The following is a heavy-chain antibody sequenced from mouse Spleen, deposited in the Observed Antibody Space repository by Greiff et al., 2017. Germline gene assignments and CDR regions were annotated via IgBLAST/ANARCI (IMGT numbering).Heavy chain of an antibody. V-gene: IGHV1S81*02. Sequence: QVQLQQSGAELVKPGASVKLSCKASGYTFTSYYMYWVKQRPGQGLEWIGENNPSNGGTNFNEKFKSKATLTVDKSSSTAYMQLSSLTSEDSAVYYCTRAIITTVVAPYYAMDYWGQGTSVTVSS. J-gene: IGHJ4*01. D-gene: IGHD1-1*01. CDR2: NNPSNGGT. CDR1: GYTFTSYY. CDR3: TRAIITTVVAPYYAMDY.